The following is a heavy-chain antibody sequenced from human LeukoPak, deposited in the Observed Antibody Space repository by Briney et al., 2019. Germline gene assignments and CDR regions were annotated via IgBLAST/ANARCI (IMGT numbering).Heavy chain of an antibody. J-gene: IGHJ3*02. Sequence: GRSLRLSCAASGFTFSSYGMHWVRQAPGKGLVWVSRVNSDGSTTRYADSVKGRFTISRDNAKNTLYLQMNSLRAEDTAVYYCARSTLGDAFDIWGQGTMVTVSS. V-gene: IGHV3-74*01. CDR1: GFTFSSYG. D-gene: IGHD1-1*01. CDR2: VNSDGSTT. CDR3: ARSTLGDAFDI.